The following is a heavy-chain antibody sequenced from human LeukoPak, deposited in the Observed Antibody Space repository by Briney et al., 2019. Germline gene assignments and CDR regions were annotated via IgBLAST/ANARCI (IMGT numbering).Heavy chain of an antibody. CDR1: GGTFSSYA. V-gene: IGHV1-69*05. Sequence: SVKVSCKASGGTFSSYAISWVRQAPGQGLEWTVGIIPIYGTANYAQKFQGRVTITTDESTSTAYMELSSLRSEDTAVYYCARGDLEVKALDYWGQGTLVTVSS. CDR2: IIPIYGTA. D-gene: IGHD4-23*01. CDR3: ARGDLEVKALDY. J-gene: IGHJ4*02.